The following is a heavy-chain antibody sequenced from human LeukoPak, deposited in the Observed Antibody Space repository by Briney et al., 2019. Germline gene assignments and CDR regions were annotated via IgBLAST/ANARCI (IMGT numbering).Heavy chain of an antibody. CDR1: GGSFSGYY. D-gene: IGHD3-3*01. CDR3: ARDSDFWSGYYYFDY. J-gene: IGHJ4*02. V-gene: IGHV4-34*01. Sequence: SETLSLTCAVYGGSFSGYYWSWTRQPPGKGLEWIGEINHSGSTNYNPSLKSRVTISVDTSKNQFSLKLTSVTAADTAVYYCARDSDFWSGYYYFDYWGQGTLVTVSS. CDR2: INHSGST.